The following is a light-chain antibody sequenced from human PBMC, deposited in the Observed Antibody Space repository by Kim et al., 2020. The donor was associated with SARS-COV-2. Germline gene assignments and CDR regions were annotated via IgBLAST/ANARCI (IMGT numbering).Light chain of an antibody. CDR1: SSNIGSIT. Sequence: QSVLTQPPSASGTPGQSVTISCSGSSSNIGSITVNWYQQLPGTAPKLLIYINNQRPSGVPDRFSGSKSGTSASLAISGLQSEDEADYYCAGWDDSLNGWVFGGGTQLTVL. J-gene: IGLJ3*02. CDR2: INN. V-gene: IGLV1-44*01. CDR3: AGWDDSLNGWV.